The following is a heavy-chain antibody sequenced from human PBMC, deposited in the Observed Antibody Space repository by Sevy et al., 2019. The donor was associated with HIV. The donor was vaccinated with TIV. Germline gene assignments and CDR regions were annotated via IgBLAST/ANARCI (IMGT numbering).Heavy chain of an antibody. CDR1: GFTFSSYW. D-gene: IGHD2-2*01. V-gene: IGHV3-7*01. Sequence: GGSLRLSCAASGFTFSSYWMSWVRQAPGKGLEWVANIKQDGSEKYYVDSVKGRFTISRDNAKNSLYLQMNSLRAEETAVYYCARDGVGIVVVPVAKEVGIDYWGQGTLVTVSS. CDR3: ARDGVGIVVVPVAKEVGIDY. CDR2: IKQDGSEK. J-gene: IGHJ4*02.